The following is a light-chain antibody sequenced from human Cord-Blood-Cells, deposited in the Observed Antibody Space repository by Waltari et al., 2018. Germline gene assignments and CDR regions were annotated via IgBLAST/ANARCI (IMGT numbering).Light chain of an antibody. CDR2: DAS. J-gene: IGKJ4*01. CDR3: QQRSNWPPIT. V-gene: IGKV3-11*01. Sequence: EIVLPQSPATLSLSPGERANLSCRASQSVSSYLAWYQQKPGQAPRLLIYDASNRATGIPARFSGSGSGTDFTLTISSLEPEDFAVYYCQQRSNWPPITFGGGTKVEIK. CDR1: QSVSSY.